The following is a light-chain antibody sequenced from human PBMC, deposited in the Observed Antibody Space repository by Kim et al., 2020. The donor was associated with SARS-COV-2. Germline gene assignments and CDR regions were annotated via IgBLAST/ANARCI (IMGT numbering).Light chain of an antibody. CDR2: GKN. CDR3: NSRDSNGNHLV. V-gene: IGLV3-19*01. CDR1: SRRSYY. Sequence: ALGQTVRITCQGDSRRSYYASWYQQKPGQAPVLVIYGKNNRPSGIPDRFSGSSSGNTASLTITGAQAEDEADYCCNSRDSNGNHLVFGGGTKLAVL. J-gene: IGLJ3*02.